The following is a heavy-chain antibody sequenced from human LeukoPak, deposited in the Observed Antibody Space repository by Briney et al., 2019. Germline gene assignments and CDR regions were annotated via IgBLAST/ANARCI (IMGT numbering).Heavy chain of an antibody. Sequence: PSETLSLTCTVSGGSISSSSYYWGWIRQPPGKGLEWIGSIYYSGSTYYNPSLKSRVTISVDTSENQFSLKLSSVTAADTAVYYCARGSGIVVVPAAIFGFDYWGQGTLVTVSS. CDR1: GGSISSSSYY. J-gene: IGHJ4*02. D-gene: IGHD2-2*02. CDR2: IYYSGST. CDR3: ARGSGIVVVPAAIFGFDY. V-gene: IGHV4-39*01.